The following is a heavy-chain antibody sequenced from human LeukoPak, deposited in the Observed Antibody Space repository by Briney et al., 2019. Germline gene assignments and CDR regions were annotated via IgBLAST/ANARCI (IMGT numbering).Heavy chain of an antibody. V-gene: IGHV4-34*01. CDR1: GGSFSGYY. D-gene: IGHD1-26*01. Sequence: SETLSLTCAVYGGSFSGYYWSWIRQPPGKGLEWIGSIYYSGSTYYNPSLKSRVTISVDTSKNQFSLKLSSVTAADTAVYYCARRGGSYYSLGYWGQGTLVTVSS. CDR2: IYYSGST. J-gene: IGHJ4*02. CDR3: ARRGGSYYSLGY.